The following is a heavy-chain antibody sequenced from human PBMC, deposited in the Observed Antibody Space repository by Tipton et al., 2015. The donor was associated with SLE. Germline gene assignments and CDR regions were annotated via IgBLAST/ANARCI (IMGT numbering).Heavy chain of an antibody. V-gene: IGHV3-30*04. D-gene: IGHD1-26*01. CDR1: TFIFSNYA. CDR2: VSFDGSHK. J-gene: IGHJ3*02. Sequence: AVSTFIFSNYAFHWVRQAPGKGLEWVAAVSFDGSHKFYADSVKGRFTISRDNSKTTLYVQMNSLRVEDTAVYYCARSIVGDGAFDIWGQGTMVTVSS. CDR3: ARSIVGDGAFDI.